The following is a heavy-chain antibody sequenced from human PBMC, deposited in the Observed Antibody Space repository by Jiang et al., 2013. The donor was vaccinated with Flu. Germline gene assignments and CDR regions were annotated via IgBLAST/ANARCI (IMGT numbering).Heavy chain of an antibody. D-gene: IGHD2-8*01. J-gene: IGHJ6*04. Sequence: GGGGGTYYADSVKGRFTISRDNSRNTLYLQMSSLRVDDTAVYYCARHPKVYVDNYYGMDVWGKGTTVTVSS. CDR2: GGGGGT. CDR3: ARHPKVYVDNYYGMDV. V-gene: IGHV3-23*01.